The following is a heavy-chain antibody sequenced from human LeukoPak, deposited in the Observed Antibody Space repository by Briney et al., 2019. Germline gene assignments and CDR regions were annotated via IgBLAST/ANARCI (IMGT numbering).Heavy chain of an antibody. V-gene: IGHV3-23*01. D-gene: IGHD6-13*01. CDR1: GFTFSSYA. CDR2: ISGSGSGGST. Sequence: GGSLRLSCAASGFTFSSYAMSWVRQAPGKGLEWVSTISGSGSGGSTYYADSVKGRFTISRDNSKDTLYLQMNSLRAEDTAVYYCAKSPGGSGIAYGLDVWGQGTTVTVSS. J-gene: IGHJ6*02. CDR3: AKSPGGSGIAYGLDV.